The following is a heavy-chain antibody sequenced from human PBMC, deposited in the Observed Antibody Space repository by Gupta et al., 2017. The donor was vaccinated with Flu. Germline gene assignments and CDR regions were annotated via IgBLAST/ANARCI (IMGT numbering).Heavy chain of an antibody. CDR3: AGDFSNYFYYIDV. J-gene: IGHJ6*03. D-gene: IGHD6-13*01. CDR1: RNFW. Sequence: RNFWMTWVRKATGKGLGWVSNRKAEGSETYYVDSVKGRCTITRDNAKNSLYLKTNSLRAEDTALYDGAGDFSNYFYYIDVWRKVTTGTVSS. CDR2: RKAEGSET. V-gene: IGHV3-7*01.